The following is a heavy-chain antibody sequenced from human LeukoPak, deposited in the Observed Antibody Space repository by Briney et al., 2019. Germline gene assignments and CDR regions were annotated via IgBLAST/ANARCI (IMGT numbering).Heavy chain of an antibody. Sequence: GGSLRLSCAASGFTFGSYAMSWVRQAPGKGLEGVAFIRYDGSNKYYADSVKGRFTISRDNSKNTLYLQMNSLRAEDTAVYYCAKERRFWSGYYLDYWGQGTLVTVSS. CDR1: GFTFGSYA. J-gene: IGHJ4*02. CDR3: AKERRFWSGYYLDY. D-gene: IGHD3-3*01. V-gene: IGHV3-30*02. CDR2: IRYDGSNK.